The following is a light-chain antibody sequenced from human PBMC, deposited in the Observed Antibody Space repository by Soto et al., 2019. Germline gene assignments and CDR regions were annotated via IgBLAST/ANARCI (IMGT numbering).Light chain of an antibody. CDR1: QSVRSN. V-gene: IGKV3-15*01. Sequence: EIVMTQSPATLSVSPGERVTLSCRASQSVRSNLAWYQQKPGQAPRLLIYSASTRATGIPARFSGSGSGTEFTLTISRLEPEDFAVYYCQQRSNWQITFGQGTRLEIK. J-gene: IGKJ5*01. CDR2: SAS. CDR3: QQRSNWQIT.